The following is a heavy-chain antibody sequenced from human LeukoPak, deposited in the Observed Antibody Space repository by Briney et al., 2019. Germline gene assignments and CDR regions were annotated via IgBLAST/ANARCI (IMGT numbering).Heavy chain of an antibody. CDR3: ARAEKPNWGNYYYYCMDV. J-gene: IGHJ6*03. D-gene: IGHD7-27*01. V-gene: IGHV1-18*01. CDR1: GYTFTSSG. CDR2: ISAYNGNT. Sequence: GASVKVSCTASGYTFTSSGISWVRQAPGQGLEWMGWISAYNGNTNFAQKLQDRVTMTTDTSTSTAYMELRSLRSDDTAVYYCARAEKPNWGNYYYYCMDVWGKGTTVTVSS.